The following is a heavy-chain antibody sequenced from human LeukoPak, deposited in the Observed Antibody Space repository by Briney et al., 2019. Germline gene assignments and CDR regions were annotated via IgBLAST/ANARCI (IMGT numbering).Heavy chain of an antibody. D-gene: IGHD4-11*01. J-gene: IGHJ4*02. CDR3: AKSYFDYSTYYSYYFNL. CDR2: INHSGST. CDR1: GGSFSGYY. Sequence: RTSETLSLTCAVYGGSFSGYYWSWIRQPPGKGLEWIGEINHSGSTNYNPSLKSRVTISVDTSKNQFSLKLSSVTAADTAVYYCAKSYFDYSTYYSYYFNLWGQGALVTVSS. V-gene: IGHV4-34*01.